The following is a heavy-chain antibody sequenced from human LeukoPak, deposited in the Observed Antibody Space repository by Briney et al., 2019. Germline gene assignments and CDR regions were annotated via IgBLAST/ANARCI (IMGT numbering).Heavy chain of an antibody. CDR3: ARGPDAYTIDY. CDR2: ISYDGSNK. J-gene: IGHJ4*02. CDR1: GFTFRNYY. D-gene: IGHD3-16*01. V-gene: IGHV3-30-3*01. Sequence: GGSLRLSCAASGFTFRNYYMHWVRQAPGKGLEWVAVISYDGSNKYYADSVKGRFTISRDNSKNTLYLQMNSLRAEDTAVYYCARGPDAYTIDYWGQGTLVTVSS.